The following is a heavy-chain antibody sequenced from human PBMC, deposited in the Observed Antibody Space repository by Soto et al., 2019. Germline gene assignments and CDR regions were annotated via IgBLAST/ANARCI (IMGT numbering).Heavy chain of an antibody. D-gene: IGHD2-15*01. CDR2: IYHSGST. CDR3: ARAGSGSANFDS. CDR1: GGSISSGGYS. Sequence: QLQLQESGSGLVKPSQTLSLTCAVSGGSISSGGYSWSWIRQPPGKGLEWIGYIYHSGSTYYNPSLQSRVTISVDRSKHQFSLKLSSVTAADTAVYYCARAGSGSANFDSWGQGTLVTVSS. V-gene: IGHV4-30-2*01. J-gene: IGHJ4*02.